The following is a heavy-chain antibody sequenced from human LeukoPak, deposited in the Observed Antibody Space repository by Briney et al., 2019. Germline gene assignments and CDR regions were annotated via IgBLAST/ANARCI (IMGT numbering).Heavy chain of an antibody. CDR1: GGSISSYY. V-gene: IGHV4-59*01. D-gene: IGHD1-26*01. J-gene: IGHJ4*02. CDR2: IYYSGST. CDR3: AKDGATTSHFDY. Sequence: SETLSLTCTVSGGSISSYYWSWIRQPPGKGLEWIGYIYYSGSTNYNPSLKSRVTISVDTSKNQFSLKLSSVTAADTAVYYCAKDGATTSHFDYWGQGTLVTVSS.